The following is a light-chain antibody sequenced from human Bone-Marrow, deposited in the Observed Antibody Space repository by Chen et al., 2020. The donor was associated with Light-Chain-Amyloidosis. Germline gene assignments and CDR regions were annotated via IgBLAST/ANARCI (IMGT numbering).Light chain of an antibody. Sequence: SYVLTQPSSVSVAPGQTATIACGGNNIGSTSVHWYQQTPGQAPLLVVYDDSDRPSGIPERWSGSDAGNTATLAIKRVQAGDEADYYCQVWERSSDRPVCGGGTKLTVL. V-gene: IGLV3-21*02. CDR3: QVWERSSDRPV. CDR1: NIGSTS. J-gene: IGLJ3*02. CDR2: DDS.